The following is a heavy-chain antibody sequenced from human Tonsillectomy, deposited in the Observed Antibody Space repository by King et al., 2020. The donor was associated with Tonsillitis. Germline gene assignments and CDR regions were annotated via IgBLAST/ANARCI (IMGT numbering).Heavy chain of an antibody. CDR3: ARSIAVAGPSWFDP. CDR1: GFSFSTYG. J-gene: IGHJ5*02. CDR2: MWYDGSHK. V-gene: IGHV3-33*08. Sequence: VQLVASVGGVVPPGRSLSLSCAASGFSFSTYGMHWVRQAPGKGLEWVAVMWYDGSHKYYGDSVKGRFHISRDNSKNTLYLEMNSLRAEDTAVYYCARSIAVAGPSWFDPWGQGTLVTVSS. D-gene: IGHD6-19*01.